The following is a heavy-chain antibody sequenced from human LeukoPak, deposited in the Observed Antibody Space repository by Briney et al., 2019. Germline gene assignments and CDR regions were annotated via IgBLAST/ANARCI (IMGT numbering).Heavy chain of an antibody. D-gene: IGHD2-2*02. CDR2: ISYDGSNK. V-gene: IGHV3-30-3*01. J-gene: IGHJ4*02. CDR1: GFSFSSYA. Sequence: GGSLRLSCAAFGFSFSSYAMHWVRQAPGKGLEWVTVISYDGSNKYYADSVKGRFTISRDNSKNTLYLQMNSLRAEDTAVYYCARPPAGGYCSSTSCYTAFDYWGQGTLVTVSS. CDR3: ARPPAGGYCSSTSCYTAFDY.